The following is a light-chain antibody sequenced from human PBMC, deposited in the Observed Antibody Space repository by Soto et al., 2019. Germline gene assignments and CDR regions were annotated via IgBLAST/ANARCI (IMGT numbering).Light chain of an antibody. CDR2: EVD. Sequence: ALTQPASVSGSPGQSITISCTGTSSDVGFYNYVSWYQQQHPGKAPKLMIYEVDNRPSGVSIRFSGSKSGTSATLGITGFQTGDEADYYCGSWDSSLSAYVFGTGTKVTVL. V-gene: IGLV2-14*01. CDR1: SSDVGFYNY. J-gene: IGLJ1*01. CDR3: GSWDSSLSAYV.